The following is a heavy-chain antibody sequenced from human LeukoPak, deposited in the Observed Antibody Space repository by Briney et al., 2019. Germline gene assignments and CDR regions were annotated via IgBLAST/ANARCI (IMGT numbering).Heavy chain of an antibody. J-gene: IGHJ4*02. Sequence: ASVKVSCKASGYTFTGYYMHWVRQAPGQGLGWMGWINPNSGDTNYAQKFQGRVTMTRDTSISTAYMELSSLRSDDTAVYYCARVDSRGRYFDYWGQGTLVTVSS. CDR2: INPNSGDT. CDR1: GYTFTGYY. D-gene: IGHD3-16*01. CDR3: ARVDSRGRYFDY. V-gene: IGHV1-2*02.